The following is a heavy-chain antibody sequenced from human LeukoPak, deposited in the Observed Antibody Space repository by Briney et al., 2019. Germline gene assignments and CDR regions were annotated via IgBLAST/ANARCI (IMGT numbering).Heavy chain of an antibody. CDR3: ARGHKSRRLSFDY. J-gene: IGHJ4*02. V-gene: IGHV4-34*01. CDR1: GGSFSGYY. CDR2: INHSGST. D-gene: IGHD1-1*01. Sequence: SETLSLTCAVYGGSFSGYYWSWIRQPPGKGLEWIGEINHSGSTNYNPSLKSRVTISVDTPKNQFSLKLSSVTAADTAVYYCARGHKSRRLSFDYWGQGTLVTVSS.